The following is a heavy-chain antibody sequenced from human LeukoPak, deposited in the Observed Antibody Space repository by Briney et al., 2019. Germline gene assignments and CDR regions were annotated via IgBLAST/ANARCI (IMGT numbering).Heavy chain of an antibody. CDR3: ARDRIAAAGPTFDY. D-gene: IGHD6-13*01. V-gene: IGHV1-69*13. CDR1: GGTFSSYA. Sequence: AASVKVSCTASGGTFSSYAISWVRQAPGQGLEWMGGIIPIFGTANYAQKFQGRVTITADESTSTAYMELSSLRSEDTAVYYCARDRIAAAGPTFDYWGQGTLVTVSS. CDR2: IIPIFGTA. J-gene: IGHJ4*02.